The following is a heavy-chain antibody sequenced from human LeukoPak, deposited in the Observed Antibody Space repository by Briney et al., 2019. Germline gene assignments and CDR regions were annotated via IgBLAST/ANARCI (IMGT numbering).Heavy chain of an antibody. J-gene: IGHJ6*03. D-gene: IGHD6-13*01. Sequence: SVKVPCKASGGTFSSYAISWVRQAPGQGLEWMGGIIPIFGTANYAQKFQGRVTITADKSTSTAYMELSSLRSDDTAVYYCARAGLGYSSSWDYYYYMDVWGKGTTVTVSS. CDR1: GGTFSSYA. V-gene: IGHV1-69*06. CDR2: IIPIFGTA. CDR3: ARAGLGYSSSWDYYYYMDV.